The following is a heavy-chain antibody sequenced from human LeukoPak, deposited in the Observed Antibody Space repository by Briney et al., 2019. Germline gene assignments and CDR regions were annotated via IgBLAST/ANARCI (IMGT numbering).Heavy chain of an antibody. CDR2: ISDDGRTK. V-gene: IGHV3-30*03. CDR3: TTVPRGGDFDP. J-gene: IGHJ5*02. Sequence: PGGSLRLSCAASGFTFSSFGIHWVRQAPGKGLEWVAVISDDGRTKYYAASVEGRFTISRDNSRNTLYLQMNSLKTEDTAVYYCTTVPRGGDFDPWGQGTLVTVSS. D-gene: IGHD3-16*01. CDR1: GFTFSSFG.